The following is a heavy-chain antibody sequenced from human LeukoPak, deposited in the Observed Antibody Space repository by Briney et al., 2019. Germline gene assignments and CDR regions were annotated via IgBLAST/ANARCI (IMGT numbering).Heavy chain of an antibody. J-gene: IGHJ4*02. V-gene: IGHV3-7*01. CDR1: GFTFSSYW. CDR2: IKQDGSEK. CDR3: AREFCSSTGCYYNY. D-gene: IGHD2-2*01. Sequence: GGSLRLSCAASGFTFSSYWMSWVRRAPGKGLEWVANIKQDGSEKYYVDSVKGRFTISRDNAKNSLYLQMNSLRAEDTAVYYCAREFCSSTGCYYNYWGQGTLVTVSS.